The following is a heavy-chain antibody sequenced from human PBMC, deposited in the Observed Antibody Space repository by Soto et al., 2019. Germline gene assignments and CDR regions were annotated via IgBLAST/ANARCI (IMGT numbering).Heavy chain of an antibody. Sequence: GGSLRLSCAASGFTFSSYAMHWVRQAPGKGLEWVAVISYDGSNKYYADSVKGRFTISRDNSKNTLYLQMNSLRAEDTAVYYCARDAHDFWSGYYTVDYWGQGTLVTVSS. J-gene: IGHJ4*02. CDR1: GFTFSSYA. CDR2: ISYDGSNK. V-gene: IGHV3-30-3*01. CDR3: ARDAHDFWSGYYTVDY. D-gene: IGHD3-3*01.